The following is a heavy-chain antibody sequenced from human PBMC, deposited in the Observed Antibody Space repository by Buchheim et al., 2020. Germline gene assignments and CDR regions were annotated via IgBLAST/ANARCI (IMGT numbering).Heavy chain of an antibody. V-gene: IGHV3-33*01. Sequence: QVQLVESGGGVVQPGRSLRLSCAASGFTFSSYGMHWVRQAPGKGLEWVAVIWHDGSNKYYADSVKGRFTISRDNSKNKLYLQMNSLRAEDTAVYYCARDGDVDTAMATDYWGQGTL. CDR1: GFTFSSYG. CDR2: IWHDGSNK. D-gene: IGHD5-18*01. J-gene: IGHJ4*02. CDR3: ARDGDVDTAMATDY.